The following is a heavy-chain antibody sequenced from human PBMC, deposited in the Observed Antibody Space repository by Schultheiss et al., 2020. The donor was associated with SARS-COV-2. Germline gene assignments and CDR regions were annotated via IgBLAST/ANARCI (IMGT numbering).Heavy chain of an antibody. V-gene: IGHV3-64*01. CDR3: ARESFGGGTRYYYYGMDV. CDR2: ISSNGGST. Sequence: GESLKISCAASGFTFSSYAMHWVRQAPGKGLEYVSAISSNGGSTYYANSVKGRFTISRDNSKNTLYLQMNSLRAEDTAVYYCARESFGGGTRYYYYGMDVWGQGTTVTVAS. D-gene: IGHD3-16*01. CDR1: GFTFSSYA. J-gene: IGHJ6*02.